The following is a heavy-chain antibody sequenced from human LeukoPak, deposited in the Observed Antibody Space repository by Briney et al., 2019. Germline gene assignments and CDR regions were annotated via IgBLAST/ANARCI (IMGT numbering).Heavy chain of an antibody. J-gene: IGHJ4*02. D-gene: IGHD4-23*01. CDR1: GFTFSSYA. CDR2: NSGSGGGT. CDR3: AKGRDYGGNSVSDF. Sequence: GGSLRLSCGASGFTFSSYAMSWVRQAPGKGLEWVSDNSGSGGGTNYADSVKGRLTISRDNSKNTLYLQMNSLRAGDTAVYFCAKGRDYGGNSVSDFWGQGTLVTVSS. V-gene: IGHV3-23*01.